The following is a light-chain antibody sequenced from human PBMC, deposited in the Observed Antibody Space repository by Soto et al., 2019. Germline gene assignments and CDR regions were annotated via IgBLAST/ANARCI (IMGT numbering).Light chain of an antibody. CDR3: SSYTDSSTVV. V-gene: IGLV2-14*01. Sequence: QSALTQPASVSGSPGQSITISCTGTSSDVGGYNYVSWYQHYPGKAPKLMIYEVSNRPPGVSNRFSGSKSGNTASLTISGLQADDEAYYSCSSYTDSSTVVFGGGTKLTVL. J-gene: IGLJ2*01. CDR2: EVS. CDR1: SSDVGGYNY.